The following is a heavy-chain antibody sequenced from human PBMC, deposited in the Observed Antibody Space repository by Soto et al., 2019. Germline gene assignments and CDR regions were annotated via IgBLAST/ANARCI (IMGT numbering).Heavy chain of an antibody. V-gene: IGHV1-46*01. CDR2: INPSGGST. D-gene: IGHD1-26*01. Sequence: KGPEWMGIINPSGGSTSYAQKVQGRVTMTRDTSTSTVYMELSSLRSEDTAVYYCACFRVEDTTKNYYSVTAVWGHGTTVPVSS. J-gene: IGHJ6*02. CDR3: ACFRVEDTTKNYYSVTAV.